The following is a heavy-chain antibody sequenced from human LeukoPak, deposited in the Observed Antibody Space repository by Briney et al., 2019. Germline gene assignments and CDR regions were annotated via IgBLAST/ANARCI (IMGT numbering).Heavy chain of an antibody. CDR2: IYYSGST. J-gene: IGHJ6*02. Sequence: PSETLSLTCTVSGGSISSYYWSWIRQPPGRGLEWMGYIYYSGSTNYNPSLKSRVTISVDTSKNQFSLKLSSVTAADTAVYYCARGRNYYDSSGYYSHYGMDVWGQGTTVTVSS. CDR1: GGSISSYY. CDR3: ARGRNYYDSSGYYSHYGMDV. V-gene: IGHV4-59*12. D-gene: IGHD3-22*01.